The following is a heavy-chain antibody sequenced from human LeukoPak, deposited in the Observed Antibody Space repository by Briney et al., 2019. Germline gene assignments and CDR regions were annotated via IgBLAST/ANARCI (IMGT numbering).Heavy chain of an antibody. V-gene: IGHV4-59*11. CDR3: ARGGASSKFLDY. CDR2: VYYNGNT. Sequence: SETLSLTCTASRDSITGHYWSWIRQPSGKTLEWIGYVYYNGNTYYNPSLASRVTMSVDTSKNQFSLALSFVTDADTGVYYCARGGASSKFLDYWGHGTLVTVSS. J-gene: IGHJ4*01. D-gene: IGHD6-13*01. CDR1: RDSITGHY.